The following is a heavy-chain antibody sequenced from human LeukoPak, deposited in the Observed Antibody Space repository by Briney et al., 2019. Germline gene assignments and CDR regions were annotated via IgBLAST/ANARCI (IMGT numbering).Heavy chain of an antibody. Sequence: GGSLRLSCAASGFTFSNYAMNWVRQAPGKGLEWVAVISYDGNKKYYADSVKGRFTISRDNSKNTLYLQMDSLRAEDTAVYYCARWKSLKGTFDYWGQGTLVTVSS. CDR2: ISYDGNKK. V-gene: IGHV3-30*04. CDR1: GFTFSNYA. D-gene: IGHD1-7*01. CDR3: ARWKSLKGTFDY. J-gene: IGHJ4*02.